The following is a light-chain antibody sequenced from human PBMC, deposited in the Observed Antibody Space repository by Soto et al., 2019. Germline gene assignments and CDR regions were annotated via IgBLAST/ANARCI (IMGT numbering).Light chain of an antibody. V-gene: IGKV3-20*01. J-gene: IGKJ4*01. CDR3: QQYGSSPLT. CDR1: QSVSSSY. CDR2: GAS. Sequence: DIVLTQSPGTLSLSPGERATLSCRASQSVSSSYLAWYQQKPGQAPRLLIYGASSMATGIPDRFSGSGSGTDFTLTISSLEPEDFAVYYCQQYGSSPLTFGGGTKVEIK.